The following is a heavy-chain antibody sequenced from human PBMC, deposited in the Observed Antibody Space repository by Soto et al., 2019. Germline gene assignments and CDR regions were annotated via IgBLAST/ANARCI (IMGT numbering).Heavy chain of an antibody. CDR2: IYYSGST. D-gene: IGHD3-3*01. J-gene: IGHJ6*02. CDR1: GGSLSNGGYY. CDR3: ARGVTDFWSGHEGMDV. V-gene: IGHV4-31*11. Sequence: TXSLGCAVSGGSLSNGGYYWTWMRQHPGKGLEWIGYIYYSGSTYYNPSLKSRVTISVDTSKNQFSLKLTSVTAADTAVYYCARGVTDFWSGHEGMDVWGQGTTVTVYS.